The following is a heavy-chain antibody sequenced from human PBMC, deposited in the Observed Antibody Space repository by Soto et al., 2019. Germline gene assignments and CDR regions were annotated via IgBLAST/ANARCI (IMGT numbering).Heavy chain of an antibody. V-gene: IGHV4-39*01. J-gene: IGHJ4*02. Sequence: SETLSLTCTVSGASISNSSYYWGWIRQPPGKGLECIGTIYYSGTTYKNPSLESRITISVDTSKNQFSLKLNSVTAADTAVYYCARLGYSYGYFFDYWGQGTLVTVSS. CDR3: ARLGYSYGYFFDY. CDR1: GASISNSSYY. CDR2: IYYSGTT. D-gene: IGHD5-18*01.